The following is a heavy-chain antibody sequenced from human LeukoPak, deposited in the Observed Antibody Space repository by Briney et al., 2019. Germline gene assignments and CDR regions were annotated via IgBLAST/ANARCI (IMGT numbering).Heavy chain of an antibody. J-gene: IGHJ4*02. Sequence: ASVKVSCKASGYTFTGYYMHWVRQAPGQGLEWMGWINPNSGGTNYAQKLQGRVTMTTDTSTRTAYMELRSLRSDDTAVYYCARDTYSGYDYDPYYFDYWGQGTLVTVSS. CDR3: ARDTYSGYDYDPYYFDY. CDR2: INPNSGGT. D-gene: IGHD5-12*01. CDR1: GYTFTGYY. V-gene: IGHV1-2*02.